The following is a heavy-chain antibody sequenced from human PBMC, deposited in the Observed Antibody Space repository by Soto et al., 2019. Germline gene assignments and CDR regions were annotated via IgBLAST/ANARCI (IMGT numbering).Heavy chain of an antibody. CDR3: ARISGLMGGAFDS. CDR1: GYSFTSSW. V-gene: IGHV5-10-1*01. J-gene: IGHJ4*02. D-gene: IGHD3-16*01. CDR2: IDPSDSYI. Sequence: PGESLKISCQGSGYSFTSSWISWVRQMPGEGLEWMGRIDPSDSYINYSPSFQGRFTISGDNAKNALYLQISGLRAEDTAVYYCARISGLMGGAFDSWGQGTLVTVSS.